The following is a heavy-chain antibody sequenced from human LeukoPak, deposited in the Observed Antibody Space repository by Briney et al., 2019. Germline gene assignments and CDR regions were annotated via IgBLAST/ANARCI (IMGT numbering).Heavy chain of an antibody. Sequence: GGSLRVSCVASGFTFSSYAMGWVRPAPGKGLDWVSVISGSGNTYYADSVKGRFTISRDNSKNTLFLQMNRLRAEDTAVYYCAKDQDQFGSGTYGVPRGQGTLVTVSS. CDR1: GFTFSSYA. D-gene: IGHD3-10*01. J-gene: IGHJ5*02. V-gene: IGHV3-23*01. CDR2: ISGSGNT. CDR3: AKDQDQFGSGTYGVP.